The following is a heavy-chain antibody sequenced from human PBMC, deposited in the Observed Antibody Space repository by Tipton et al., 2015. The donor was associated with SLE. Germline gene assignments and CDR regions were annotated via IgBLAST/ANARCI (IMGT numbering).Heavy chain of an antibody. CDR2: ITHSDNT. D-gene: IGHD2-8*01. CDR3: ARQLPRYTYGGGHFDY. Sequence: TLSLTCTLSGGSFTGYHWGWVRQPPGKGLEWIGDITHSDNTNYNPSLDSRVTISLDRSKSQLSLRLSSVTAADTAVYFCARQLPRYTYGGGHFDYWGQGTLVTVSS. J-gene: IGHJ4*02. CDR1: GGSFTGYH. V-gene: IGHV4-34*01.